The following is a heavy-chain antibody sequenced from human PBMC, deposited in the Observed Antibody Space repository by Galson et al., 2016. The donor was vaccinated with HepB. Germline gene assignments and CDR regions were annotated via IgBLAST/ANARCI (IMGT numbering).Heavy chain of an antibody. CDR1: DFTVNSHY. CDR3: TRASISHFDF. CDR2: IFSGGST. Sequence: SLRLSCAASDFTVNSHYLTWVRQAPGKGLEWVSIIFSGGSTFYADSVKGRFTISSDDSKNTLYLQMDSLRDEDTAVDFCTRASISHFDFWGQGILVTVSS. J-gene: IGHJ4*02. V-gene: IGHV3-53*01.